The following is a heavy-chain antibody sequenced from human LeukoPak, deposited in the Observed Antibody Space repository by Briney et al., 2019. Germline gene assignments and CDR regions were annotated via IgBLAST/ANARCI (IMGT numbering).Heavy chain of an antibody. V-gene: IGHV5-51*01. Sequence: GESLKISCKGSGYSFTSYWIGWVRQMPGKGLEWMGVIYPGDSHTRYSPSFQGQVTISADKSISTAFLQWRSLKASDTAMYYCARHLSGSYSGYYFDYWGQGTLVTVSS. CDR1: GYSFTSYW. CDR3: ARHLSGSYSGYYFDY. CDR2: IYPGDSHT. J-gene: IGHJ4*02. D-gene: IGHD1-26*01.